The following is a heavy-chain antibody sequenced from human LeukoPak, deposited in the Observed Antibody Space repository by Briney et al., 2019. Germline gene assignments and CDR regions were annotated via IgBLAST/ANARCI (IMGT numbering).Heavy chain of an antibody. CDR1: GFTFSDAT. Sequence: QPGGSLKLSCAASGFTFSDATIYWVRQVSGKGLEWLGHIRTKANTYATAVAASVKGRFTIARLDSRNTAYLQMNSLKSEDTAVYYCSGWDGSYEYWGQGTLVTVSS. CDR3: SGWDGSYEY. V-gene: IGHV3-73*01. CDR2: IRTKANTYAT. J-gene: IGHJ4*02. D-gene: IGHD3-10*01.